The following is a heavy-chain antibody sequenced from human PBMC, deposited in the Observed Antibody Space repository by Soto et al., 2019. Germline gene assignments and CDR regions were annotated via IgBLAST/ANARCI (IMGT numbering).Heavy chain of an antibody. J-gene: IGHJ4*02. V-gene: IGHV4-4*02. D-gene: IGHD3-22*01. CDR2: IYHSGST. CDR1: GGSISSSNW. CDR3: ARALTFYYDSSGPLYYFDY. Sequence: SETLSLTCAVSGGSISSSNWWSWVRQPPGKGLEWIGEIYHSGSTNYNPSLKSRVTISVDKSKTQFSLKLSSVTAADTAVYYCARALTFYYDSSGPLYYFDYWGQGTLDTVSS.